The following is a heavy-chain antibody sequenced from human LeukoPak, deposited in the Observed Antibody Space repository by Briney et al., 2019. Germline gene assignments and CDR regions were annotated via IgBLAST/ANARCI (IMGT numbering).Heavy chain of an antibody. Sequence: ASVKVSCKASGYTFTGYYMHWVRQAPGQGLEWMGWINPNSGGANYAQKFQGRVTMTRDTSISTAYMELSRLRSDDTAVHYCARDFGDYDAFAFWGQGTMVTVSS. D-gene: IGHD4-17*01. CDR3: ARDFGDYDAFAF. J-gene: IGHJ3*01. V-gene: IGHV1-2*02. CDR1: GYTFTGYY. CDR2: INPNSGGA.